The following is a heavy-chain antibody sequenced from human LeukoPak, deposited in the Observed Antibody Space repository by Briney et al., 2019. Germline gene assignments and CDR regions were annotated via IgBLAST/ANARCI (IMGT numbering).Heavy chain of an antibody. D-gene: IGHD6-13*01. CDR1: GGSISSSSYY. V-gene: IGHV4-39*07. CDR3: ARDRQQLVQGVHWFDP. Sequence: PSETLSLTCTVSGGSISSSSYYWGWIRQPPGKGLEWIGSIYYSGSTYYNPSLKSRVTISVDTSKNQFSLKLSSVTAADTAVYYCARDRQQLVQGVHWFDPWGQGTLVTVSS. CDR2: IYYSGST. J-gene: IGHJ5*02.